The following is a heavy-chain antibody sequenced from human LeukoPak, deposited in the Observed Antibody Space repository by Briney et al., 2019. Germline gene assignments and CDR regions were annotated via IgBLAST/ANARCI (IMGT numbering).Heavy chain of an antibody. CDR3: ARESSGSYWG. V-gene: IGHV3-74*01. J-gene: IGHJ4*02. D-gene: IGHD3-10*01. Sequence: GGSLRLSCVASGFIFSKHWMHWVRQAPGKGLVWVSRLNLDGFTTSYADSVKGRFTISRDNAKNTLYLQMNSLRVDDTGVYYCARESSGSYWGWGQGTLVTVSS. CDR2: LNLDGFTT. CDR1: GFIFSKHW.